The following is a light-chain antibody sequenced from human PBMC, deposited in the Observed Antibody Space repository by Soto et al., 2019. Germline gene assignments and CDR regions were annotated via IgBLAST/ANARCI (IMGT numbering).Light chain of an antibody. CDR1: SSDVGNYKY. Sequence: QSALTQPASVSGSPGQSITISCTGTSSDVGNYKYVSWYQEHPGKAPRLIIYQVTNRPSGVSIRFSGSKSGNTASLTISGLQAEDEADYYCTSFSTGSSYVIFGGGTKLTVL. J-gene: IGLJ2*01. V-gene: IGLV2-14*01. CDR3: TSFSTGSSYVI. CDR2: QVT.